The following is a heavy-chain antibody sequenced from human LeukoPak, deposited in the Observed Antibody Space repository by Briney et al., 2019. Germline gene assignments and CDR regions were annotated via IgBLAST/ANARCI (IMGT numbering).Heavy chain of an antibody. V-gene: IGHV4-59*08. CDR1: GGSISSYY. Sequence: SETLSLTCTVSGGSISSYYWSWIRQPPGKGLEWIAYMDYSGSTFYNPSLKSRVSTSVDTSKNQFSLKVRSVTAADTAVYYCARHGGDYTSDYWGQGTLVTVSS. CDR3: ARHGGDYTSDY. J-gene: IGHJ4*02. CDR2: MDYSGST. D-gene: IGHD4-17*01.